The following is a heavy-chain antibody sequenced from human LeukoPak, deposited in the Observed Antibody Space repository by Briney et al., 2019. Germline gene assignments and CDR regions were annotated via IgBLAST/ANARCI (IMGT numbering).Heavy chain of an antibody. CDR2: ITSNSYSM. V-gene: IGHV3-11*01. CDR3: ARGASHYDFWSGYTYHFDY. Sequence: GGSLRLSCAASGFTFSDYYMAWIRQAPGRGLEWISYITSNSYSMYYADSVEGRFTISRDNAEGSVFLQMDGLRVEDTAVYYCARGASHYDFWSGYTYHFDYWGQGTLVTVSS. J-gene: IGHJ4*02. D-gene: IGHD3-3*01. CDR1: GFTFSDYY.